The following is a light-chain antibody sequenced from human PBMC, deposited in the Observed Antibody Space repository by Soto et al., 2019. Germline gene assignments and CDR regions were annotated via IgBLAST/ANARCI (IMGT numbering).Light chain of an antibody. CDR2: QDT. CDR3: QAWGSSSAV. Sequence: SYELTQPPSMSVSPGQTASITCAGDRLADKFVSWYQQKPGQSPLLVSYQDTKPPSGIPERFSGSKSGDTATLTIRGTQTMDEADYYCQAWGSSSAVFGGGTKLTVL. CDR1: RLADKF. J-gene: IGLJ2*01. V-gene: IGLV3-1*01.